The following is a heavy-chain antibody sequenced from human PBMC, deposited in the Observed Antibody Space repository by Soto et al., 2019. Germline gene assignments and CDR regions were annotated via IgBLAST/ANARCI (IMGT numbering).Heavy chain of an antibody. J-gene: IGHJ4*02. Sequence: ETLSLACPVSGVSISTFYWSWVRQPSGKGLEWIGRIFSSGSTSFNPSLESRVAMSVDTSKNHFSLNLSSVTAADMAVYYCAREGSYSAYNFAHGIQLWSFDFWGQGALVTVSS. D-gene: IGHD5-12*01. CDR1: GVSISTFY. CDR2: IFSSGST. V-gene: IGHV4-4*07. CDR3: AREGSYSAYNFAHGIQLWSFDF.